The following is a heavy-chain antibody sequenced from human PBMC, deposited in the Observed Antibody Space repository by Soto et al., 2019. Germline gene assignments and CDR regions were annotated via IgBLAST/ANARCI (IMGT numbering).Heavy chain of an antibody. CDR3: AIRDFVWGSYRGDY. J-gene: IGHJ4*02. D-gene: IGHD3-16*02. Sequence: QLQLQESGSRLVRPSQTLSLTCAVSGGSISSGDYSWSWIRQPPGKGLEWIAYIYHSGTTDYNPSLQSRITISVGRSKTQYSLNLSSVTAADTSVYYWAIRDFVWGSYRGDYWGQGTLVTVSS. V-gene: IGHV4-30-2*01. CDR1: GGSISSGDYS. CDR2: IYHSGTT.